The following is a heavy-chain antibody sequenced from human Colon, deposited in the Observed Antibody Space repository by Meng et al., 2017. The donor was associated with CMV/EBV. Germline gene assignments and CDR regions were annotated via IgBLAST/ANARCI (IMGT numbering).Heavy chain of an antibody. CDR3: AKALNLVVPAAAYFHS. V-gene: IGHV3-23*01. J-gene: IGHJ4*01. CDR1: GFIFDKFA. CDR2: ITGSGDVT. D-gene: IGHD2-2*01. Sequence: GESLKISYAASGFIFDKFAMHWVRRAPGKGLEWVSAITGSGDVTYYADSVKGRFTISRDNSKSTLYLQMNSLRAEDTAVYFCAKALNLVVPAAAYFHSWGNGTLVTVSS.